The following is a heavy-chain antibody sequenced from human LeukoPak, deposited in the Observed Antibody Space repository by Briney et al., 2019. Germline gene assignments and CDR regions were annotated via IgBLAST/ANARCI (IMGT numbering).Heavy chain of an antibody. CDR3: ARASDHVVVIRALDY. D-gene: IGHD2-21*01. Sequence: QPGGSLRLSCAASGFTFSSYSMNWVRQAPGKGLEWVSYISSSSSTIYYADSVKGRFTISRDNAKNSLYLQMNSLRAEDTAVYYCARASDHVVVIRALDYWGQGTLVTVSS. CDR1: GFTFSSYS. V-gene: IGHV3-48*01. CDR2: ISSSSSTI. J-gene: IGHJ4*02.